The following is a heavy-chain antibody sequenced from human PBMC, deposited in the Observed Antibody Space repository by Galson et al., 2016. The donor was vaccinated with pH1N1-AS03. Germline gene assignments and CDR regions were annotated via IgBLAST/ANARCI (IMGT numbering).Heavy chain of an antibody. CDR2: IGSDLKT. J-gene: IGHJ6*02. D-gene: IGHD1-1*01. V-gene: IGHV3-23*01. CDR3: AKDLFWMSAMDV. Sequence: SLRLSCAASGFGVSGNAMTWARQAPGKGLEWVSSIGSDLKTHYANSVKGRFSISKDNSKNTVYLQMDSLRAEDTALYYCAKDLFWMSAMDVWGQGTTVTVSS. CDR1: GFGVSGNA.